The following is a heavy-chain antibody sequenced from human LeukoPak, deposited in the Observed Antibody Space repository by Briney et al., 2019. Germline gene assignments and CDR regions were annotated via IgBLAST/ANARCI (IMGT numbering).Heavy chain of an antibody. CDR3: AKDRVHCSSTSCVYYFDY. J-gene: IGHJ4*02. CDR1: GFTFSSYA. CDR2: ISGSGDTT. V-gene: IGHV3-23*01. D-gene: IGHD2-2*01. Sequence: GGSLRLSCAASGFTFSSYAMSWVRQAPGKGLEWVSAISGSGDTTYYADSVKGRFTISRDNSKNTLYVQVNSLRAEDTAVYYCAKDRVHCSSTSCVYYFDYWGQGTLVTVSS.